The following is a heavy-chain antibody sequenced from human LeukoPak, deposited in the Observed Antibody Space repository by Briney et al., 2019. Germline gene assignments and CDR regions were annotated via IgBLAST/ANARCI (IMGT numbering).Heavy chain of an antibody. J-gene: IGHJ3*02. CDR1: GGSFSGYY. Sequence: PSETLSLTCAVYGGSFSGYYWSWLRQPPGKGLEWLGEINHSGGTNYNPSLKSRVTISLDTSKNHFSLKLTSVTAADTAVYYCASDDYGDLVNAFDIWGQGTMVTVSS. V-gene: IGHV4-34*01. CDR2: INHSGGT. CDR3: ASDDYGDLVNAFDI. D-gene: IGHD4-17*01.